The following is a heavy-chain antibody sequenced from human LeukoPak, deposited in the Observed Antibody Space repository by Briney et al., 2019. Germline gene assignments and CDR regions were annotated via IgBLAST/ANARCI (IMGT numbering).Heavy chain of an antibody. D-gene: IGHD3-22*01. CDR2: IYYSGTT. J-gene: IGHJ4*02. V-gene: IGHV4-59*01. CDR3: ARDTGYYGSNHYFDY. Sequence: SETLSLTCTVSSASISSYYWSWIRQPPGKGLEWIGYIYYSGTTNYNPSLKSRVTISVDASKNQFSLKLSSVTAADTAVYYCARDTGYYGSNHYFDYWGQGTLVTVSS. CDR1: SASISSYY.